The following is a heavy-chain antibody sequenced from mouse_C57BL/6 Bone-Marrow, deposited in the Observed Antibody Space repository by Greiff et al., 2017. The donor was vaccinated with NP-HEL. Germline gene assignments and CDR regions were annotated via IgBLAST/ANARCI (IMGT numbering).Heavy chain of an antibody. Sequence: EVQLVESGGGLVKPGGSLKLSCAASGFTFSSYAMSWVRQTPEKRLEWVATISDGGSYTYYPDNVKGRFTISRDNAKNNLYLQMSHLKSEDTAMYYCARTRGHTGFDYWGQGTTLTVSS. J-gene: IGHJ2*01. CDR2: ISDGGSYT. CDR1: GFTFSSYA. V-gene: IGHV5-4*01. D-gene: IGHD3-3*01. CDR3: ARTRGHTGFDY.